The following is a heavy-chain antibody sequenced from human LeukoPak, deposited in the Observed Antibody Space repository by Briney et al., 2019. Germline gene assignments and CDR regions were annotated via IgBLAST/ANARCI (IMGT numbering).Heavy chain of an antibody. CDR2: LRPASGSS. J-gene: IGHJ4*02. V-gene: IGHV1-8*01. D-gene: IGHD2-2*01. Sequence: GASVKVSCKASGYIFTSYDISWVRQAAGQGLEWIGWLRPASGSSGYAQKFQGRVTMTTSTSTRTAYMELRSLTSEDTAVYYCARGPPESTTSDYWGQGSLVTVSS. CDR1: GYIFTSYD. CDR3: ARGPPESTTSDY.